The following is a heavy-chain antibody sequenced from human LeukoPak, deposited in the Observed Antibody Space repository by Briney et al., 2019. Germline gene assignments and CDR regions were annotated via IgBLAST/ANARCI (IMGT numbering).Heavy chain of an antibody. Sequence: SETLSLTCTVSGGSVSTSDYSWGCIRQSPVKGLEWIGDVFYTGKTNYNPSLRGRATISIDTSKNQFSLKLTYVTAADSAVYYCARVFDSWGQGTLVTVSS. CDR3: ARVFDS. CDR1: GGSVSTSDYS. CDR2: VFYTGKT. V-gene: IGHV4-39*07. J-gene: IGHJ4*02.